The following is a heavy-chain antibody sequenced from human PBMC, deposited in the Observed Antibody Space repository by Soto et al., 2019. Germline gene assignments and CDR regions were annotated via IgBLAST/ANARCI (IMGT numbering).Heavy chain of an antibody. V-gene: IGHV4-34*01. CDR1: GGSFSGYY. J-gene: IGHJ4*02. CDR3: ARGYLHDY. Sequence: SETLSLTCAVYGGSFSGYYWSWIRQPPGKGLEWIGEINHSGSTNYNPSLKSRVTISVDTSKNQFSLKLSSVTAADTAVYYCARGYLHDYWGQGTLVTVSS. D-gene: IGHD3-10*01. CDR2: INHSGST.